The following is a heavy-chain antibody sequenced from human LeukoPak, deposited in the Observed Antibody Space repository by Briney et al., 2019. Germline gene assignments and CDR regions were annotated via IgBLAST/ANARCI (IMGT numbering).Heavy chain of an antibody. D-gene: IGHD3-9*01. CDR3: AREKTDYDILTFQTYYYYYMDV. Sequence: SETLSLTCTVSGDSITNTNYYWAWIRQSPGEGLEWIGSVYHSGITYYTPSLKSRVSISVDTSKNQLSLKVTSVTAADTAVYYCAREKTDYDILTFQTYYYYYMDVWGKGTTVTVSS. CDR2: VYHSGIT. J-gene: IGHJ6*03. CDR1: GDSITNTNYY. V-gene: IGHV4-39*07.